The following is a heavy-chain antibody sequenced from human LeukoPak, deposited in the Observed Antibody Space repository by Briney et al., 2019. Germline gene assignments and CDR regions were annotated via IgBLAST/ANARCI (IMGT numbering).Heavy chain of an antibody. CDR3: ARGDYGDPADY. D-gene: IGHD4-17*01. Sequence: ASVKVSCKASGYTFTGYYMHWVRQAPGQGLEWMGWINPNSGGTNYAQKFQGRVTMTRDTSTSTAYMELRSLRSDDTAVYYCARGDYGDPADYWGQGTLVTVSS. CDR2: INPNSGGT. J-gene: IGHJ4*02. CDR1: GYTFTGYY. V-gene: IGHV1-2*02.